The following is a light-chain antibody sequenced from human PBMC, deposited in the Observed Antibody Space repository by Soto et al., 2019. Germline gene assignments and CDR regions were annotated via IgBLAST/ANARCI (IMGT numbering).Light chain of an antibody. CDR3: CSYAGSSTHYV. V-gene: IGLV2-23*02. CDR1: SSDVGSYNL. CDR2: EVS. J-gene: IGLJ1*01. Sequence: QSALTQPACVSGSPGQSITISCTGTSSDVGSYNLVSWYQQHPGKAPKLMIYEVSKRPSGVSNRFSGSKSGNTASLTISGLQAEDEADYYCCSYAGSSTHYVFGTGTKVTVL.